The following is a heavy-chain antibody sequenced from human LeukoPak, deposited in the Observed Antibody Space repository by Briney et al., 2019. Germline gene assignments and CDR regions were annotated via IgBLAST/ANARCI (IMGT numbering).Heavy chain of an antibody. CDR3: ARNYYDSSGRSKFDY. CDR2: INHSGSA. V-gene: IGHV4-34*01. CDR1: GGSFSGYY. J-gene: IGHJ4*02. Sequence: SETLSLTCAVYGGSFSGYYWSWIRQPPGKGLEWIGEINHSGSANYNPSLKSRVTISVDTSKNQFSLKLSSVTAADTAVYYCARNYYDSSGRSKFDYWGQGTLVTVSS. D-gene: IGHD3-22*01.